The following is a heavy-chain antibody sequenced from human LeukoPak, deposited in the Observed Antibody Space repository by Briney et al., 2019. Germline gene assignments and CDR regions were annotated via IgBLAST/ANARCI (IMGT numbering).Heavy chain of an antibody. D-gene: IGHD2-21*01. CDR2: IKSNSDGGTT. CDR1: GFTFSNAW. J-gene: IGHJ4*02. CDR3: TTELRWEETNDY. V-gene: IGHV3-15*01. Sequence: GGSLRLSCAASGFTFSNAWKKWVRQAPGKGLEWVGRIKSNSDGGTTDYAAPVNGRFLISRDDSKNALYLQMNSLKTEDTAVYYCTTELRWEETNDYWGQGTLVTVSS.